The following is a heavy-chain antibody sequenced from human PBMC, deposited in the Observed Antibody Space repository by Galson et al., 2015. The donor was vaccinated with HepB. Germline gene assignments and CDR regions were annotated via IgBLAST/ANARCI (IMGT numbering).Heavy chain of an antibody. V-gene: IGHV4-39*01. CDR1: GGSISSSSYY. J-gene: IGHJ6*02. D-gene: IGHD3-22*01. CDR2: IYYSGST. Sequence: ETLSLTCTVSGGSISSSSYYWGWIRQPPGKGLEWIGSIYYSGSTYYNPSLKSRVTISVDTSKNQFSLKLSSVTAADTAVYYCARPHYYDSSGYDGMDVWGQGTTVTVSS. CDR3: ARPHYYDSSGYDGMDV.